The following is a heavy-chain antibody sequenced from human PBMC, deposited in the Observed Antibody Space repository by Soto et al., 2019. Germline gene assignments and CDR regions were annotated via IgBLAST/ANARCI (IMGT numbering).Heavy chain of an antibody. CDR1: GFTFISYA. CDR3: ARKVPGSTTRPDYWYFDL. V-gene: IGHV3-23*01. D-gene: IGHD3-10*01. Sequence: EVQLLESGGGLVQPGGSLRLSCAASGFTFISYAMNWVRQAPGKGLQWVSAISGGGDATFYADSVKGRFTISRDNSRNTVTLQMNSLGADDTAVYYCARKVPGSTTRPDYWYFDLSGRGTLVTVSS. CDR2: ISGGGDAT. J-gene: IGHJ2*01.